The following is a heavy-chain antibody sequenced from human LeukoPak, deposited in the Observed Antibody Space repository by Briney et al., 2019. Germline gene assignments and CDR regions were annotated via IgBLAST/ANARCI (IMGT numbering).Heavy chain of an antibody. CDR1: GGSIGSYY. J-gene: IGHJ4*02. Sequence: SETLSLTCTVSGGSIGSYYWSWIRQPPGKGLEWIGYIYYGGSTNYNPSLKSRVTISVDTSKNQFSLKLSSVTAADTAVYYCARDMGGWGQGTLVTVSS. CDR2: IYYGGST. D-gene: IGHD3-16*01. CDR3: ARDMGG. V-gene: IGHV4-59*01.